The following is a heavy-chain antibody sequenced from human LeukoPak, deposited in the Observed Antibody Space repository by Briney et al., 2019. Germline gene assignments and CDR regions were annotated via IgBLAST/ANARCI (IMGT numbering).Heavy chain of an antibody. J-gene: IGHJ5*02. CDR1: GYTFTSYG. CDR3: AILLSQYYYDSSGYYNWFDL. V-gene: IGHV1-18*01. Sequence: XASVRVSCTASGYTFTSYGMSWVRQAPGQGLEWMGWISAYNGNTNYAGTVQGRVTITTDKAKSTVYMEMRRLRDEDTAVNYCAILLSQYYYDSSGYYNWFDLWGQGTLVTVSS. D-gene: IGHD3-22*01. CDR2: ISAYNGNT.